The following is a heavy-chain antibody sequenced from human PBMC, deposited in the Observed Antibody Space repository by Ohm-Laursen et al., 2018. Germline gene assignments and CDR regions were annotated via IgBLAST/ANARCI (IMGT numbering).Heavy chain of an antibody. D-gene: IGHD5-12*01. Sequence: SLRLSCTASGFTVSTTYMSWVRQAPGKGLEWVANIKQDGSEKRYVDSVKGRFTISRDDAKNSLYLQMNSLRAKDTAVYYCARDVAHGGYGFGMDVWGQGTTVTVSS. CDR2: IKQDGSEK. J-gene: IGHJ6*02. V-gene: IGHV3-7*01. CDR3: ARDVAHGGYGFGMDV. CDR1: GFTVSTTY.